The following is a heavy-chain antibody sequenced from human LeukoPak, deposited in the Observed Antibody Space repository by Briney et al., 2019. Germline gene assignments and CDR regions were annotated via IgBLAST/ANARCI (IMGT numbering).Heavy chain of an antibody. V-gene: IGHV3-21*01. CDR2: ISSSSSYI. J-gene: IGHJ6*03. D-gene: IGHD6-19*01. CDR1: GFTFSSYS. CDR3: ARDWAGATVRRYYYYYYMDV. Sequence: GGSLRLSCAASGFTFSSYSMNWVRQAPGKGLEWVSSISSSSSYIYYADSVKGRFTISRDNAKNSLYLQMNSLTAEDTAVYYCARDWAGATVRRYYYYYYMDVWGKGTTVTVSS.